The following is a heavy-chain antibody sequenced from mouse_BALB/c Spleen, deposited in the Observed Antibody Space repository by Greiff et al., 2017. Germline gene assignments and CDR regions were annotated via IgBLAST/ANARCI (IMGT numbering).Heavy chain of an antibody. CDR3: ARDLYGNLYYFDY. Sequence: QVQLQQSGAELMKPGASVKISCKATGYTFSSYWIEWVKQRPGHGLEWIGEILPGSGSTNYNEKFKGKATFTADTSSNTAYMQLSSLTSEDFAVYYCARDLYGNLYYFDYWGQGTTLTVSS. D-gene: IGHD2-10*02. CDR1: GYTFSSYW. V-gene: IGHV1-9*01. CDR2: ILPGSGST. J-gene: IGHJ2*01.